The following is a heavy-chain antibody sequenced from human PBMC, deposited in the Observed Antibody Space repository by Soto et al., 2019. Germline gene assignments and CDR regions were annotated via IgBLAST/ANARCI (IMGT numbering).Heavy chain of an antibody. CDR1: GGSISSSSYY. J-gene: IGHJ4*02. V-gene: IGHV4-39*01. D-gene: IGHD2-21*01. Sequence: QLQLQESGPGLVKPSGTLSLTCTVSGGSISSSSYYWGGIRQPPGKGREWIGSIYYSGSTYYNTPLKSRVTIFVDTSNNHLALKLRSVTAAARAVYYCAGMGVVGSYWGQGSLVTVS. CDR2: IYYSGST. CDR3: AGMGVVGSY.